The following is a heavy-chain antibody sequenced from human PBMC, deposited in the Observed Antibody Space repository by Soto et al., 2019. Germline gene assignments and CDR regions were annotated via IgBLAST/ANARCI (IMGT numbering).Heavy chain of an antibody. CDR1: GFTFSSYG. CDR3: AKGTQFFYYYAMDV. V-gene: IGHV3-23*01. CDR2: LSGSGDTT. Sequence: GGSLRLSCAASGFTFSSYGMNFFLHAPGKGLEWVSALSGSGDTTYYADSVRGRFSISRDNSKNTLYLQMSSLRGEDAAVYYCAKGTQFFYYYAMDVWGQGTTVTVSS. J-gene: IGHJ6*02.